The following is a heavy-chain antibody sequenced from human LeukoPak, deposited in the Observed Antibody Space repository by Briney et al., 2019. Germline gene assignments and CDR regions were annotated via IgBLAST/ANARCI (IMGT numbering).Heavy chain of an antibody. D-gene: IGHD2-8*01. CDR1: GFTFSSFV. Sequence: PGRSLRLSCAASGFTFSSFVMHWVRQAPGKGPEWVAVISKDGSDKYYVDSVKGRFAISRDNSRNTLYLQMNSLRAEDTAVYFCAKESCTMTNCLGDWGQGTLVTVSS. V-gene: IGHV3-30*18. CDR2: ISKDGSDK. CDR3: AKESCTMTNCLGD. J-gene: IGHJ4*02.